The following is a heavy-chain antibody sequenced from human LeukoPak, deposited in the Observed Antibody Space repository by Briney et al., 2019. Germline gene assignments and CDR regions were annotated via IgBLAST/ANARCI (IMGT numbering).Heavy chain of an antibody. CDR1: GFTVSSNY. D-gene: IGHD1-26*01. J-gene: IGHJ4*02. CDR3: ARTRPEWGSSDY. CDR2: IYSGGST. V-gene: IGHV3-53*01. Sequence: PGGSLRLSCAASGFTVSSNYMSWVRQAPGKGLEWVSVIYSGGSTYYADSVKGRFTISRDNSKNTLNLQMNSLRAEDTAVYYCARTRPEWGSSDYWGQGTLVTVSS.